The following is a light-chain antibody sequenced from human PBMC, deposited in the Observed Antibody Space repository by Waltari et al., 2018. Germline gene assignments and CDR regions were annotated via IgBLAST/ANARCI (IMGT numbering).Light chain of an antibody. CDR2: EVS. V-gene: IGLV2-8*01. Sequence: QSALTQPPSASGSPGQSVTIACTGTSSDIGAYNYVSWYQQHPGKAPKRLIYEVSARPSGVPDRFSGSKSGNTASLTVSGLQAEDEADYYCAAWDDSRSVVFGGGTRLTVL. CDR1: SSDIGAYNY. CDR3: AAWDDSRSVV. J-gene: IGLJ2*01.